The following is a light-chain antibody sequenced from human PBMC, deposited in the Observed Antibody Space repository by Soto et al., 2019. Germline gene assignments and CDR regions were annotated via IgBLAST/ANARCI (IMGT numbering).Light chain of an antibody. CDR3: CSYAGSSTHVV. Sequence: QSVLTQPASVSGSPGQSITISCTGTSSDVGSYNLVSWYQQHPGKAPKLMIYEGSKRPSGVSNRFSGSKSGNTASLTISGLQAEDEADYYCCSYAGSSTHVVFGGWTKLTVL. J-gene: IGLJ2*01. V-gene: IGLV2-23*01. CDR1: SSDVGSYNL. CDR2: EGS.